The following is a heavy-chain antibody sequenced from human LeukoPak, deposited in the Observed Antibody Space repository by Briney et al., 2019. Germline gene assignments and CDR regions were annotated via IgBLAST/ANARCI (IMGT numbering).Heavy chain of an antibody. CDR1: GYTFTNYA. CDR2: ISAYNGNT. V-gene: IGHV1-18*01. D-gene: IGHD3-22*01. J-gene: IGHJ4*02. CDR3: VRTRSSGYHYGFDY. Sequence: ASVKVSCKASGYTFTNYAISWVRQAPGQGLEWMGWISAYNGNTNYAQKLQGRVTMTTDTSTSTAYMELRSLRSDDTAVYYCVRTRSSGYHYGFDYWGQGTLVTVSS.